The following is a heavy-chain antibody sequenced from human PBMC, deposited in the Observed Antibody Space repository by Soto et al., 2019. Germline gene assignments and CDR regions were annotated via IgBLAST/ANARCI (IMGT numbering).Heavy chain of an antibody. D-gene: IGHD4-17*01. J-gene: IGHJ4*02. CDR1: GYTFTSYG. CDR3: ARPAHDYGDYGGADY. Sequence: QVQLVQSGAEVKKPRASVKVSCKATGYTFTSYGISWVRQAPGQGIEWMGWISAYNGNTNYAQKLQGRVTMTTDTSTSTAYMELRSMRSDDTAVYYCARPAHDYGDYGGADYWGQGTLVTVSS. V-gene: IGHV1-18*01. CDR2: ISAYNGNT.